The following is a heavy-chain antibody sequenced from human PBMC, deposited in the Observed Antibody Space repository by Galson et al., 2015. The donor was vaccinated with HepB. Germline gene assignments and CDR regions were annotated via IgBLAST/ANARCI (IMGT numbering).Heavy chain of an antibody. CDR3: ARGPRIAAAGPRDY. Sequence: SLRLSCAASGFTFSSYGMHWVRQAPGKGLEWVAVIWYDGSNKYYADSVKGRFTISRDNSKNTLYLHMNSLRAEDTAVYYCARGPRIAAAGPRDYWGQGTLVTVSS. CDR2: IWYDGSNK. D-gene: IGHD6-13*01. CDR1: GFTFSSYG. J-gene: IGHJ4*02. V-gene: IGHV3-33*01.